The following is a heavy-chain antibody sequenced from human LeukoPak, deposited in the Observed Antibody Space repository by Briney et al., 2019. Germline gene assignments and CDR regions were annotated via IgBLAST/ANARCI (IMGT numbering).Heavy chain of an antibody. V-gene: IGHV3-66*02. Sequence: GGSLRLSCAASGFTVSSTYMSWVRQAPGKGLEWVSVLYSGGTTYYADSVKGRFTISRDNSKNTLYLQMNSLGAEDTAVYYCARDSNYDYWGQGTLVTVSS. J-gene: IGHJ4*02. CDR2: LYSGGTT. CDR3: ARDSNYDY. D-gene: IGHD6-13*01. CDR1: GFTVSSTY.